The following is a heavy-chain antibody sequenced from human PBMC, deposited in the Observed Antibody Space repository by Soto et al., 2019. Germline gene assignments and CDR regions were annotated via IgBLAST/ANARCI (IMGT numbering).Heavy chain of an antibody. V-gene: IGHV1-2*04. CDR1: GYTFTGYY. CDR2: INTSSGGT. J-gene: IGHJ5*02. Sequence: GASVKVSCKASGYTFTGYYIHWVRQAPGQGLEWLGWINTSSGGTNYAQKFQGWVTMTRDTSFATAYMELSRLKSDDTAVYYCARDPLYCSGGNCYSTGVFNWFDPWGQGTLVTVSS. CDR3: ARDPLYCSGGNCYSTGVFNWFDP. D-gene: IGHD2-15*01.